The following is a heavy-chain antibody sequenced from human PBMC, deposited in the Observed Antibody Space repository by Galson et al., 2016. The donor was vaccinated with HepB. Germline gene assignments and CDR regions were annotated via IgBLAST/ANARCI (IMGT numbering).Heavy chain of an antibody. D-gene: IGHD2-21*02. Sequence: CAISGDSVSSNSAAWNWIRQSPSRGLEWLGRTCYRSQWYNEYALSVRNRITINPDTSKNHFSLQLNSVAPEDTAVYFCARAYCGGDCYTDGALDIWGQGTMVTVSS. V-gene: IGHV6-1*01. CDR3: ARAYCGGDCYTDGALDI. J-gene: IGHJ3*02. CDR1: GDSVSSNSAA. CDR2: TCYRSQWYN.